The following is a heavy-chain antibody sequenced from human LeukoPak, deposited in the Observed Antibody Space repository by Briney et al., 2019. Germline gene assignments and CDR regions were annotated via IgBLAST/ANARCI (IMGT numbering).Heavy chain of an antibody. Sequence: SVKVSCKASGGTFSSYAISWVRHAPGQGLEWMGGIIPIFGTANYAQKFQGRVTITADESTSTAYMELSSLRSEDTAVYYCARDRGSYCSGGSCYSLDWFDPWGQGTLVTVSS. CDR1: GGTFSSYA. D-gene: IGHD2-15*01. J-gene: IGHJ5*02. V-gene: IGHV1-69*13. CDR2: IIPIFGTA. CDR3: ARDRGSYCSGGSCYSLDWFDP.